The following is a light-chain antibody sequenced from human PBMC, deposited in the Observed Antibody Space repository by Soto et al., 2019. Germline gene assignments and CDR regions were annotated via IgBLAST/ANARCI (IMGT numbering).Light chain of an antibody. V-gene: IGKV2-30*02. CDR2: EVS. CDR1: QSLIHSDGNTY. J-gene: IGKJ1*01. Sequence: DVVMTQSPLSLPVTLGQPASISCRSSQSLIHSDGNTYLSWFQQRPGQSPRRLIYEVSDRDSGVPDRFTGIGSGTDFTLKISRLEAEDVPVYYRIHGTHWPWTFGQGTDVEIK. CDR3: IHGTHWPWT.